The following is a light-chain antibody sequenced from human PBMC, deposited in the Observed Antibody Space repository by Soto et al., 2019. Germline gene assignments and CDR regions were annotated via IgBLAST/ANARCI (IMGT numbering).Light chain of an antibody. J-gene: IGLJ1*01. CDR1: SSDIGVYNY. V-gene: IGLV2-14*01. CDR2: DVS. Sequence: QSVLTQPASVSGSPGQSITISCTGTSSDIGVYNYVSWYQQHPGKVPKLMIYDVSNRPSGVSNRFYGSKSGNTASLTISGLQAEDEADYYCSSYTTSPLSYVFGTGTKVTV. CDR3: SSYTTSPLSYV.